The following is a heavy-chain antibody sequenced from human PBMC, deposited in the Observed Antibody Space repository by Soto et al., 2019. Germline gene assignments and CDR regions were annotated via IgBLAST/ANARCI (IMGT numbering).Heavy chain of an antibody. Sequence: HPGGSLRLSCAASGFPFNSNWMHWFRQAPGKGLEWVSRINTDGSFTTNADSVKGRFTISRDNAKNTLYLQMNSLRADDTAVYYCASFGQDWLEDYWGQGTLVTVSS. CDR2: INTDGSFT. CDR1: GFPFNSNW. V-gene: IGHV3-74*01. J-gene: IGHJ4*02. D-gene: IGHD6-19*01. CDR3: ASFGQDWLEDY.